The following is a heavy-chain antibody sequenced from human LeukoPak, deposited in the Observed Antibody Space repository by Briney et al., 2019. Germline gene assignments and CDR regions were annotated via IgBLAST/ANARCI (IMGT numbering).Heavy chain of an antibody. D-gene: IGHD3-22*01. CDR1: GFTFDDYA. V-gene: IGHV3-43*02. J-gene: IGHJ4*02. CDR2: ISGDGGST. Sequence: GGSLRLSCAASGFTFDDYAMHWVRQAPGKGLEWVSLISGDGGSTYYADSVKGRFTISRDNSKNSLYLQMNSLRTEDTALYYCAKDITYYYDSSGYWSLGYWGQGTLVTVSS. CDR3: AKDITYYYDSSGYWSLGY.